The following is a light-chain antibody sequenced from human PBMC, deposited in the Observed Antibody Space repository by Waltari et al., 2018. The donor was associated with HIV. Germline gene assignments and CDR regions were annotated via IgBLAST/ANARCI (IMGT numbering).Light chain of an antibody. CDR1: ALPKQY. CDR2: KDS. CDR3: QSADRSGSWV. J-gene: IGLJ3*02. V-gene: IGLV3-25*03. Sequence: SYELTQPPSVSVSPGQTPRITCSGDALPKQYAYWYHQKSGQAPVLVIYKDSERPSGIPERFSGSSSGTTVTLTISGVQPEDEADYYCQSADRSGSWVFGGGTKLTVL.